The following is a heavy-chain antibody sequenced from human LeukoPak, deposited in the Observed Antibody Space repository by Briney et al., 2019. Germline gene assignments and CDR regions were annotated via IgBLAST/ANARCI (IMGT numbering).Heavy chain of an antibody. CDR3: ARDYYYGSGSYSAYYYMDV. CDR1: GYTFTSYY. D-gene: IGHD3-10*01. J-gene: IGHJ6*03. V-gene: IGHV1-46*01. CDR2: INPSGGST. Sequence: GASVKVSCKASGYTFTSYYMHWVRQAPGQGLEWMGIINPSGGSTSYAQKFQGRVTMTRDMSTSTVYMELSSLRSKDTAVYYCARDYYYGSGSYSAYYYMDVWGKGTTVTVSS.